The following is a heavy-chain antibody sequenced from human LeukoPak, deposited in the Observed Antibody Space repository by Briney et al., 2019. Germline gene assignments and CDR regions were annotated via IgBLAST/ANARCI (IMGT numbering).Heavy chain of an antibody. Sequence: ASVKVSCKASGYTFTGYYMHWVRQAPGQGLEWMGWINPNSGGTNYAQKFQGRVTMTRDTSISTAYMELSRLRSDDTAVYYCAXXXAXXSSGWYERRFDPWGQGTLVTVSS. J-gene: IGHJ5*02. CDR3: AXXXAXXSSGWYERRFDP. CDR1: GYTFTGYY. V-gene: IGHV1-2*02. D-gene: IGHD6-19*01. CDR2: INPNSGGT.